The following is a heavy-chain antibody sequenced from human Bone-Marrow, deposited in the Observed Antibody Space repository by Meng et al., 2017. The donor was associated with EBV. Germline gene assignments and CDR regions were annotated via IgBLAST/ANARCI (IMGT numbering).Heavy chain of an antibody. Sequence: GQVQECGPGLVKPSGTLSLTCAVPGGSISSSNWWSWVRQPPGKGLEWIGEIYHSGSTSYNPSLESRVTISVDKSKNQVSLKLSSVTAADTAVYYCAQRERWGLDPWGQGTLVTVSS. CDR3: AQRERWGLDP. CDR1: GGSISSSNW. J-gene: IGHJ5*02. D-gene: IGHD3-16*01. V-gene: IGHV4-4*02. CDR2: IYHSGST.